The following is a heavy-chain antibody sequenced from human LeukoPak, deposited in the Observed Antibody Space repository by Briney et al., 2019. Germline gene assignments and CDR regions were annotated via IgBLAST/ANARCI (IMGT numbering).Heavy chain of an antibody. CDR3: AKHGLGDYIVGGDFDY. D-gene: IGHD1-26*01. V-gene: IGHV3-30*18. Sequence: PGGSLRLSCAASGFTFSGYAMHWVRQAPGKGLEGLAVISYEGSNKYYADSVKGRFTISRDNSKNTLYLQMNSLRAEDTAVYYCAKHGLGDYIVGGDFDYWGQGTLVTVSS. CDR1: GFTFSGYA. J-gene: IGHJ4*02. CDR2: ISYEGSNK.